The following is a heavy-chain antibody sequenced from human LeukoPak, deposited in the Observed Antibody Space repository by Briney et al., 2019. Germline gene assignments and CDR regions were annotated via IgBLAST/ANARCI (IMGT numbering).Heavy chain of an antibody. CDR2: ISYDGSNK. D-gene: IGHD3-3*01. Sequence: GGSLRLSCAASGFTFSSYAMHWVRQAPGKGLEWVAVISYDGSNKYYADSVKGRFTISRDNSKNTLYLQMNSLRAEDTAVYYCARGYDFWSGYFNYWGQGTLVTVSS. V-gene: IGHV3-30-3*01. CDR1: GFTFSSYA. J-gene: IGHJ4*02. CDR3: ARGYDFWSGYFNY.